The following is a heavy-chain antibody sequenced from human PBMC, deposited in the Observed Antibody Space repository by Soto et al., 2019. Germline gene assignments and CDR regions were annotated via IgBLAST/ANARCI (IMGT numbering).Heavy chain of an antibody. Sequence: QVQLQQWGAGLLKPSETLSLTCAVYGGSFSGYYWSWIRQPPGKGLEWIGEINHSGSTNYNPSLKSRVTISVDTSKNQCSLKLSSVTAADTAVYYCARGNDFWSGSYFDYWGQGTLVTVSS. D-gene: IGHD3-3*01. CDR3: ARGNDFWSGSYFDY. CDR1: GGSFSGYY. J-gene: IGHJ4*02. CDR2: INHSGST. V-gene: IGHV4-34*01.